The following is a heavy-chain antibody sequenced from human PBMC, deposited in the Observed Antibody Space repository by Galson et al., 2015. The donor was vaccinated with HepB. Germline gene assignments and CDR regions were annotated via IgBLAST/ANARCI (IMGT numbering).Heavy chain of an antibody. CDR1: GGSISSYY. CDR3: ARVFNRSPPLRVRGVITNYWYFDL. Sequence: ETLSLTCTVSGGSISSYYWSWIRQPPGKGLEWIGYIYYSGSTNYNPSLKSRVTISVDTSKNQFSLKLSSVTAADTAVYYCARVFNRSPPLRVRGVITNYWYFDLWGRGTLVTVSS. D-gene: IGHD3-10*01. J-gene: IGHJ2*01. CDR2: IYYSGST. V-gene: IGHV4-59*01.